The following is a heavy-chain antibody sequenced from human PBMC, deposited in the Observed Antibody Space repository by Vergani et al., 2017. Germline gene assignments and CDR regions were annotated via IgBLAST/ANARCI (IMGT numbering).Heavy chain of an antibody. J-gene: IGHJ4*02. Sequence: QLQLQESGPGLVKPSETLSLTCTVSGGSISSSSYYWGWIRQPPGKGLEWIGSIYYSGSTYYNPSLQSRVTISVDTSKNQFSLKLSSVTAADTAVYYCARHLIAAETYWGQGTLVTVSS. CDR1: GGSISSSSYY. V-gene: IGHV4-39*01. CDR3: ARHLIAAETY. D-gene: IGHD6-13*01. CDR2: IYYSGST.